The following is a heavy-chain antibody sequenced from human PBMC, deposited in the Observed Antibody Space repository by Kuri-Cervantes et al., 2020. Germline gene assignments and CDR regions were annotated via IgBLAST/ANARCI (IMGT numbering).Heavy chain of an antibody. Sequence: GGSLRLSCAASGFTFSSYAMSWVRQAPGKGLEWVSAISGSGGSTYYADSVKGRFTISRDNSKDTLYLQMNSLRAEDTAVYYCARAPPRPYCSSTSCFLNWYFDLWGRGTLVTVSS. CDR1: GFTFSSYA. CDR3: ARAPPRPYCSSTSCFLNWYFDL. J-gene: IGHJ2*01. V-gene: IGHV3-23*01. CDR2: ISGSGGST. D-gene: IGHD2-2*01.